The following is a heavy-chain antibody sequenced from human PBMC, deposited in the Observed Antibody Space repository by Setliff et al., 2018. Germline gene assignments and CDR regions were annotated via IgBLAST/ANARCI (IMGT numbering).Heavy chain of an antibody. Sequence: PSETLSLTCTVSGGSISSSSYYWGWIRQPPGKGLEWIGSIYYSGSTYYNPSLKSRLTMSIDKSKNQVSLELSSVTTADTAVYYCAAWWGYNGGFVSFGSGAFDFWGQGTMVTVSS. J-gene: IGHJ3*01. CDR3: AAWWGYNGGFVSFGSGAFDF. V-gene: IGHV4-39*07. D-gene: IGHD2-21*01. CDR1: GGSISSSSYY. CDR2: IYYSGST.